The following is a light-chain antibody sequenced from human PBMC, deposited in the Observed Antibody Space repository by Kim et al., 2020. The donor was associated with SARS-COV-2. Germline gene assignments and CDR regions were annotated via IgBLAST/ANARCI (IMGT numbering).Light chain of an antibody. CDR3: QAWDSGMGV. CDR2: QDT. J-gene: IGLJ2*01. CDR1: MLGDKL. V-gene: IGLV3-1*01. Sequence: SYELTQPPSVSVSPGQTATITCSGDMLGDKLASWYQQKPGQSPVVVMYQDTKRPSGIPERFSGSNSGNTATLTISETQPLDEADYYCQAWDSGMGVFGGG.